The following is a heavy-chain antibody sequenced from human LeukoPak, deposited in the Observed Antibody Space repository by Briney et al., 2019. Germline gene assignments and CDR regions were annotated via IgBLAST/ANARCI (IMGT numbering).Heavy chain of an antibody. Sequence: SETLSLTCPVSGGSISSSSYYWGWIRQPPGKGLEWIGSIYYSGSTYYNPSLKSRVTISVDTSKNQFSLKLSSVTAADTAVYYCASPRYYYDSSGYVYYYMDVWGKGTTVTVSS. CDR2: IYYSGST. CDR3: ASPRYYYDSSGYVYYYMDV. CDR1: GGSISSSSYY. V-gene: IGHV4-39*07. J-gene: IGHJ6*03. D-gene: IGHD3-22*01.